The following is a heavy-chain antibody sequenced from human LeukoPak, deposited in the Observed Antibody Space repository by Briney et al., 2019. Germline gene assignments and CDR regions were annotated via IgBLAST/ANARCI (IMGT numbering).Heavy chain of an antibody. CDR1: GFTVSSNY. V-gene: IGHV3-53*01. CDR2: IYSGGST. CDR3: ARESSGILTGYYIDY. D-gene: IGHD3-9*01. Sequence: GGSLRLSCAAPGFTVSSNYMSWVGKAPGKGLEWVSFIYSGGSTYYADSVKGRFTISRDNSKNTLYLQMNSLRAEDTAVYYCARESSGILTGYYIDYWGQGTLVTVSS. J-gene: IGHJ4*02.